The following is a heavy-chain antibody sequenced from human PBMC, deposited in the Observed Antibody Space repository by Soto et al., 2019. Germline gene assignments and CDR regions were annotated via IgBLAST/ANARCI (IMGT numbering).Heavy chain of an antibody. J-gene: IGHJ5*02. CDR3: ARRHGFGGSHRQYLQT. CDR2: IYYSGNT. Sequence: QVQLQESGPGLVKPSEILSLTCSVSGGSISPYFWNWIRQSPERGLEWIGSIYYSGNTNYQPSLKQPASITVDTAKEQFSLNLAPVPAADTAGYFWARRHGFGGSHRQYLQTWGQGTPVSVPS. CDR1: GGSISPYF. D-gene: IGHD2-15*01. V-gene: IGHV4-59*01.